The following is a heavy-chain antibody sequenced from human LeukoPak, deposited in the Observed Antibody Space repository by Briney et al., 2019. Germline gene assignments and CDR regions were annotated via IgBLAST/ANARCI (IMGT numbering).Heavy chain of an antibody. V-gene: IGHV1-2*02. J-gene: IGHJ4*02. Sequence: ASVKVSCKASGYTFTGYYMHWVRQAPGQGLEWMGWINPNSGGTNYAQKFQGRVTMTRDTSISTAYMEVSRLRSDDTAVYYCARSAETYCGGDCYSCDYWGQGTLVTVSS. D-gene: IGHD2-21*01. CDR1: GYTFTGYY. CDR3: ARSAETYCGGDCYSCDY. CDR2: INPNSGGT.